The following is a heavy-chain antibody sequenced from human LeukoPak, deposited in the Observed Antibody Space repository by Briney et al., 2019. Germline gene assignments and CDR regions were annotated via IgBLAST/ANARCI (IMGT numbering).Heavy chain of an antibody. CDR3: AKGGATVIDY. Sequence: GGSLRPSCAAPGFASSNYWMRWVRQAPGEGLVWISRINSDGSSTTSAVSVKGRFTISRDNAKNTLYLQMNSLRAEDTAVYYCAKGGATVIDYWGQGTLVTVSS. V-gene: IGHV3-74*01. D-gene: IGHD4-17*01. CDR1: GFASSNYW. J-gene: IGHJ4*02. CDR2: INSDGSST.